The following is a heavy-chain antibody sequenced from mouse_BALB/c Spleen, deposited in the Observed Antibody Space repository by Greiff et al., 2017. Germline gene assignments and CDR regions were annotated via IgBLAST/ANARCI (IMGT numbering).Heavy chain of an antibody. Sequence: EVMLVESGGGLVKPGGSLKLSCAASGFTFSDYYMYWVRQTPEKRLEWVATISDGGSYTYYPDSVKGRFTISRDNAKNNLYLQMSSLKSEDTAMYYCARDRGTTAYYFDYWGQGTTLTVSS. J-gene: IGHJ2*01. D-gene: IGHD1-2*01. V-gene: IGHV5-4*02. CDR1: GFTFSDYY. CDR3: ARDRGTTAYYFDY. CDR2: ISDGGSYT.